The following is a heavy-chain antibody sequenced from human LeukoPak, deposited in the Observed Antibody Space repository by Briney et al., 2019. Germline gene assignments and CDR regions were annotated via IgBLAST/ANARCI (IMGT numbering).Heavy chain of an antibody. D-gene: IGHD3-16*01. J-gene: IGHJ6*03. CDR2: MYNSGST. CDR1: GGSISSYY. CDR3: ARHGGPGHYYYYYYMDV. V-gene: IGHV4-59*01. Sequence: SETLSLTCTVSGGSISSYYWSWIRQPPGKGLEWIGYMYNSGSTNYNPSLKSRVTISIDTSKNQFSLKLSSVTAADTAVYYCARHGGPGHYYYYYYMDVWGKGTTVTASS.